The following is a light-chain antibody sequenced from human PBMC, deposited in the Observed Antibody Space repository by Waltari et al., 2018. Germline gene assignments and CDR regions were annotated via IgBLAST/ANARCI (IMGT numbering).Light chain of an antibody. Sequence: DAVMTQSPLSLPVSLGQPASISCKSSQSLVFSDGKTYLHWFRQRPGQSPRRLIYKVSNRDSGVPDRFSGSGSGTDFTLKISRVEAEDGGVYYCMQTTHWPRTFGQGTKVEIK. V-gene: IGKV2-30*01. CDR3: MQTTHWPRT. CDR2: KVS. CDR1: QSLVFSDGKTY. J-gene: IGKJ1*01.